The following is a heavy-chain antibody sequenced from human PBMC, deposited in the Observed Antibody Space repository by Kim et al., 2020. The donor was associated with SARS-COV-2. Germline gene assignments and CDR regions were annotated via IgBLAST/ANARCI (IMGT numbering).Heavy chain of an antibody. J-gene: IGHJ4*02. Sequence: LSLTCVASGFSFDNYWMSWVRQAPGKGLEWVANIKQDGGQIYYLDSLKGRFTISRDNAKNSVYLQLNSLRAEDTAVYYCARIGYSSSCTDYWGQGTL. CDR3: ARIGYSSSCTDY. V-gene: IGHV3-7*01. CDR1: GFSFDNYW. CDR2: IKQDGGQI. D-gene: IGHD6-13*01.